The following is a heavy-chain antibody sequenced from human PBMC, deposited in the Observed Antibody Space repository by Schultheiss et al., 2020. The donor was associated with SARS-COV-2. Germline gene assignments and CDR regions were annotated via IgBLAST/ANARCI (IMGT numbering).Heavy chain of an antibody. Sequence: GGSLRLSCTASGFTFSSYAIHWVRQAPGKGLEWVAVISYDGSNKYYADSVKGRFTISRDNSKNTLYLQMNSLRAEDTAVYYCARESPVTMTTVTDFDYWGQGTLVTVSS. D-gene: IGHD4-17*01. CDR2: ISYDGSNK. CDR1: GFTFSSYA. CDR3: ARESPVTMTTVTDFDY. J-gene: IGHJ4*02. V-gene: IGHV3-30-3*01.